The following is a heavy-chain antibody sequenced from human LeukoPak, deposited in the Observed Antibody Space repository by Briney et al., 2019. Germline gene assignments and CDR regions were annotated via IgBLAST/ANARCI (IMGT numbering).Heavy chain of an antibody. CDR1: GYTFTGYY. CDR2: INPNSGGT. CDR3: AREGGRAITMVRGVMSY. V-gene: IGHV1-2*02. J-gene: IGHJ4*02. Sequence: ASVKVSCKASGYTFTGYYMHWVRQAPGQGLEWMGWINPNSGGTNYAQKFQGRVTMTRDTSISTAYMELSRLRSDDTAVYYCAREGGRAITMVRGVMSYWGQGTLVTVSS. D-gene: IGHD3-10*01.